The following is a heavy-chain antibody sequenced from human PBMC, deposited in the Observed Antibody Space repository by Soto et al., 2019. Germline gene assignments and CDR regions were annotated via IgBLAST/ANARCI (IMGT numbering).Heavy chain of an antibody. V-gene: IGHV4-39*01. CDR2: IYHTGNA. J-gene: IGHJ5*02. D-gene: IGHD3-22*01. CDR3: ARDFFDSSDYTTNWFDP. CDR1: GDSISNSRVY. Sequence: PSETLSVTCSVSGDSISNSRVYWAWIRQPPGEGLEWIGSIYHTGNAYYNPSLKSRVTISVDTSKNQFSLKLTSVTAADAALYYCARDFFDSSDYTTNWFDPWGQGTLVTVSS.